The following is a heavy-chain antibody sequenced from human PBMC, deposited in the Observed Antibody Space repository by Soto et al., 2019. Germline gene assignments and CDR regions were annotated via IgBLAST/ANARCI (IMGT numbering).Heavy chain of an antibody. D-gene: IGHD6-13*01. CDR2: VYYSGST. V-gene: IGHV4-39*02. Sequence: QLQLQESGPGLVKPSETLSLTCTVSGGSITSGSYYWGWIRQPPGKGLQWIGSVYYSGSTYYNPSLRSRVTISVDTSKNHFSLRLSSVTGGESPVYYCARPVGVEQQLVHDAFDLWGQGTMVAVSS. J-gene: IGHJ3*01. CDR3: ARPVGVEQQLVHDAFDL. CDR1: GGSITSGSYY.